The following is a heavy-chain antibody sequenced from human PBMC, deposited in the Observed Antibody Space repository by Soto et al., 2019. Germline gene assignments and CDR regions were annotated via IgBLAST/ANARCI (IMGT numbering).Heavy chain of an antibody. CDR3: AREGGVGATTGWD. V-gene: IGHV1-69*06. Sequence: QVQLVQSGAEVKKPGSSVKVSCKASGGTFSSYAISWVRQAPGQGLEWMGGIIPIFGTANYAQKFQGRVTIHTDNSQSTAYVERSSLSAGDTAGYYCAREGGVGATTGWDWGQGTLVTVSS. D-gene: IGHD1-26*01. CDR1: GGTFSSYA. J-gene: IGHJ4*02. CDR2: IIPIFGTA.